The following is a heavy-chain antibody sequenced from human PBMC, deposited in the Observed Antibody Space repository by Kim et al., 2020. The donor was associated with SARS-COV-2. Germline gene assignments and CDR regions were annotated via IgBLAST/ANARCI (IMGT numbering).Heavy chain of an antibody. Sequence: GGSLRLSCAASGFTFSSYAMGWVRQAPGKGLEWVSSISGSGSNTFYADSVKGRFTISRDNFKNTLFVQMNSLRAEDTAVYYCAKIYIIGGGNSFDPWGQGTLVTVSS. CDR2: ISGSGSNT. CDR1: GFTFSSYA. J-gene: IGHJ5*02. V-gene: IGHV3-23*01. CDR3: AKIYIIGGGNSFDP. D-gene: IGHD1-7*01.